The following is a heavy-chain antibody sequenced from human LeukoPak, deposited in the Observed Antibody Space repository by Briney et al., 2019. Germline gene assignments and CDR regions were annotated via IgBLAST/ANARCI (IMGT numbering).Heavy chain of an antibody. J-gene: IGHJ4*02. D-gene: IGHD3-22*01. V-gene: IGHV4-30-2*01. CDR3: ARDRIYYDSSGYSMYYFDY. CDR1: GGSISSGGYS. Sequence: PSETLSLTCAVSGGSISSGGYSWSWIRQPPGKGLEWIGYIYHSGSTYYNPSLKSRVTISVDRSKNQFSLRLSSVTAADTAVYYCARDRIYYDSSGYSMYYFDYWGQGTLVTVSS. CDR2: IYHSGST.